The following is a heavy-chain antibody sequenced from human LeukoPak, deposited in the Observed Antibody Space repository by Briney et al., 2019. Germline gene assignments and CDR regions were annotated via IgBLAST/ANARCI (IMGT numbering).Heavy chain of an antibody. CDR3: ARGGFTMIVVDDAFDI. D-gene: IGHD3-22*01. Sequence: ASVKVSCKASGYTFTSYDINWVRQATGQGLEWMGWMNPNSGNTGYAQKFQGRVTMTRDTSTSTVYMELSSLRSEDTAVYYCARGGFTMIVVDDAFDIWGQGTMVTVSS. CDR1: GYTFTSYD. V-gene: IGHV1-8*01. J-gene: IGHJ3*02. CDR2: MNPNSGNT.